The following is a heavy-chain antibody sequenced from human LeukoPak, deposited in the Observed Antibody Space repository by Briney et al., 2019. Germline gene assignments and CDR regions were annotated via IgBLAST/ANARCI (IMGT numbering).Heavy chain of an antibody. J-gene: IGHJ5*02. CDR1: GFTFDKFA. CDR3: VKDIASTVGGAYRTGGGT. Sequence: GGSLTLSSTASGFTFDKFAMAWVSPAPGRVMGWVSAITGNGAHTYYADTVRGRFTVSRDNSKNTLYLHMESLRVVDTATYYCVKDIASTVGGAYRTGGGTWGQGLLVSVSS. D-gene: IGHD3-16*01. V-gene: IGHV3-23*01. CDR2: ITGNGAHT.